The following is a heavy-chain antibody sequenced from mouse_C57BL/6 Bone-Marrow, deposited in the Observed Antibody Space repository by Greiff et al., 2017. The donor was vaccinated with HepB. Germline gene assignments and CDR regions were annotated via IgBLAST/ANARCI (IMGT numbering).Heavy chain of an antibody. D-gene: IGHD2-1*01. CDR3: VRQDFYGNYDYAMDY. J-gene: IGHJ4*01. V-gene: IGHV10-1*01. CDR1: GFSFNTYA. Sequence: EVQRVESGGGLVQPKGSLKLSCAASGFSFNTYAMNWVRQAPGKGLEWVARIRSKSNNYATYYADSVKDRFTISRDDSESMLYLQMNNLKTEDTAMYYCVRQDFYGNYDYAMDYWGQGTSVTVSS. CDR2: IRSKSNNYAT.